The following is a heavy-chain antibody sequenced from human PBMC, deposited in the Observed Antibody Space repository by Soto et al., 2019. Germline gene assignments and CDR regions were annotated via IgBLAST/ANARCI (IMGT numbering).Heavy chain of an antibody. J-gene: IGHJ5*02. CDR2: IYYSGST. Sequence: QVQLQESGPGLVKPSETLSLTCTVSGGSISSYYWSWIRQPPGKGLEWIGYIYYSGSTNYNPSLKSRVTISVDTSKNQFSLKLSSVTAADTAVYYCARDYSGSYYASWGQGTLVTVSS. V-gene: IGHV4-59*01. CDR1: GGSISSYY. CDR3: ARDYSGSYYAS. D-gene: IGHD1-26*01.